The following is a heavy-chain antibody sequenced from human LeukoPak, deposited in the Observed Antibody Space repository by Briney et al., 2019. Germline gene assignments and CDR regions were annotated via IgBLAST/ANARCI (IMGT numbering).Heavy chain of an antibody. D-gene: IGHD6-13*01. CDR1: GGTFSSYA. CDR2: TIPIFGTA. J-gene: IGHJ4*02. V-gene: IGHV1-69*13. CDR3: AIHIAAAGLYYFDY. Sequence: GASVKVSCKASGGTFSSYATSWVRQAPGQGLEWMGGTIPIFGTANCAQKFQGRVTITADESTSTAYMELSSLRSEDTAVYYCAIHIAAAGLYYFDYWGQGTLVTVSS.